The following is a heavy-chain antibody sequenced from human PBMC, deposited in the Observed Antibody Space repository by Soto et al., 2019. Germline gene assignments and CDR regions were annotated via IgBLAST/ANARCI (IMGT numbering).Heavy chain of an antibody. V-gene: IGHV1-2*04. D-gene: IGHD5-12*01. J-gene: IGHJ6*03. CDR1: GYTFTSYG. CDR2: INPNSGVT. CDR3: ARESGGATATLDYYYFYMDV. Sequence: ASVNVSCKASGYTFTSYGISWVRQAPGQGLEWMGWINPNSGVTKYAQKFQGWVTMTRDTSIRTVYMELSRLRSDDTAVYYCARESGGATATLDYYYFYMDVWGKGTTVTVSS.